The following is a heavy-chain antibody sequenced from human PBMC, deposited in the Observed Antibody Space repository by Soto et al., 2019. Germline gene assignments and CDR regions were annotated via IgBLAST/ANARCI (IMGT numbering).Heavy chain of an antibody. D-gene: IGHD2-2*01. J-gene: IGHJ3*02. CDR2: ITASADTT. Sequence: EEQLLESGGGLVRPGGSLRLSCAASAFTFRSYAMSWVRQAPGKGLEWVSAITASADTTYYADSVKGRFTISRDNSKNTLYLRMNSLRAEDTVVYYCSKLRPLRDFTSTSCLGAFDIWGQGTMVTVS. CDR3: SKLRPLRDFTSTSCLGAFDI. CDR1: AFTFRSYA. V-gene: IGHV3-23*01.